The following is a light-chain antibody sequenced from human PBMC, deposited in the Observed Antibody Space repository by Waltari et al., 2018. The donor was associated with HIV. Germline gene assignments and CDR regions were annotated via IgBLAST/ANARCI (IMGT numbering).Light chain of an antibody. CDR1: RLGVYY. Sequence: SFELTQSPSVSVSPGQTASITCSGDRLGVYYVCWYQQKPGQSPALVIYQNNKRPSGIPERFSGSNSGNTATLTISGTQAMDEADYYCQAWDSVTGVFGTGTKVTVL. CDR3: QAWDSVTGV. J-gene: IGLJ1*01. V-gene: IGLV3-1*01. CDR2: QNN.